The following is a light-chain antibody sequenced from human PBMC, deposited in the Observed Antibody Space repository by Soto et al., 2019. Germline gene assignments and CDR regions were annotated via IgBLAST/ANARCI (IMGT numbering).Light chain of an antibody. CDR3: AAWDDSLKGDV. CDR1: TANIGANN. CDR2: SQN. V-gene: IGLV1-44*01. J-gene: IGLJ1*01. Sequence: QSVLTQPPSASGTPGQRVTISCSGSTANIGANNVNWYQHLPGTAPKLLIYSQNRRPSGVPGRFSGSKSGTAASLAISGLEAADEADYYCAAWDDSLKGDVFGTGTKVTVL.